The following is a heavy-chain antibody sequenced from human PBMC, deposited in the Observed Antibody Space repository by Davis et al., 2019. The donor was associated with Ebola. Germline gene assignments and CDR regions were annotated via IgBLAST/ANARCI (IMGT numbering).Heavy chain of an antibody. CDR2: ISTYNDNT. J-gene: IGHJ6*02. Sequence: AASVKVSWKASGYTFTTYGISWVRQAPGQGLEWMGWISTYNDNTNYAQKLQGRVTMTTDTSTSTAYMELRSLRSDDTAVYYCARDRYCSGGSCYSSYYYGMDVWGQGTTVTVSS. V-gene: IGHV1-18*01. CDR3: ARDRYCSGGSCYSSYYYGMDV. D-gene: IGHD2-15*01. CDR1: GYTFTTYG.